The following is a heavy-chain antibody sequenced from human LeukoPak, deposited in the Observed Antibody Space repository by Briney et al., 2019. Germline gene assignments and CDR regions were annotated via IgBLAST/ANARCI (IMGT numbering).Heavy chain of an antibody. CDR1: GYTLTELS. V-gene: IGHV1-24*01. CDR3: ATLRITMIVVVTSPYAFDI. J-gene: IGHJ3*02. Sequence: ASVKVSCKVSGYTLTELSMHWVRQAPGKGLEWMGGFDPEDGETIYAQKFQGRVTITEDTSTDTAYMELSSLRSEDTAVYYCATLRITMIVVVTSPYAFDIWGQGTMVTVSS. CDR2: FDPEDGET. D-gene: IGHD3-22*01.